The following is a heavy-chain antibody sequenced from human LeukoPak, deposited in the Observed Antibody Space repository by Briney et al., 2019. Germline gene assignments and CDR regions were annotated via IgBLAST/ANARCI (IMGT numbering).Heavy chain of an antibody. CDR1: SGSISSYY. Sequence: KPSETLSPTCTVSSGSISSYYWSWIRQPPGKGLEWLGYIYSSGTINFNPSLKSRLTMSVDTSKNQFSLKLSSVTAADTAVYYCARQPGRGAGYWGQGTLVTVSS. CDR2: IYSSGTI. D-gene: IGHD5-24*01. J-gene: IGHJ4*02. V-gene: IGHV4-59*08. CDR3: ARQPGRGAGY.